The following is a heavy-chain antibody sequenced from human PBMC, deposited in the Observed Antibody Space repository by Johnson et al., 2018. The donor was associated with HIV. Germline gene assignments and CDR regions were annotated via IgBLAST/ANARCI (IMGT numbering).Heavy chain of an antibody. CDR1: GFTFGDYA. D-gene: IGHD3-9*01. J-gene: IGHJ3*02. CDR2: VSWNSGSL. CDR3: ARDDILTGYYDAFDI. Sequence: VQLVESGGGLVQPGRSLRLSCTASGFTFGDYALNWVRQAPGKGLEWVSGVSWNSGSLGYADSVKGRFTISRDNSKNTLYLQMNSLRAEDTAVYYCARDDILTGYYDAFDIWGQGTMVTVSS. V-gene: IGHV3-9*01.